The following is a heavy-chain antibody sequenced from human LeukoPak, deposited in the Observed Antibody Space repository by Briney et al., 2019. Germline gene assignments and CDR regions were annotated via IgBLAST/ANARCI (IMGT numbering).Heavy chain of an antibody. CDR3: TREGQWLSYFDY. CDR2: IRSKTYGGTT. D-gene: IGHD6-19*01. V-gene: IGHV3-49*04. J-gene: IGHJ4*02. CDR1: GFTFGDDA. Sequence: PGGSLRLSCTASGFTFGDDAMSWVRQAPGKGLEWVGFIRSKTYGGTTEYAASVKGRFTISRDDSKSIAYLQMNSLKTEDTAVYYCTREGQWLSYFDYWGQGTLVTVSS.